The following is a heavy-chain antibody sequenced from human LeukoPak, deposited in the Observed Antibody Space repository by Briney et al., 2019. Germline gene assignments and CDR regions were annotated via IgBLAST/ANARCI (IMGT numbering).Heavy chain of an antibody. Sequence: GGSLRLSCAASGFTFSSYSMNWVRQTPGKGLEWVSFISSSSGHIYYADPVKGRFTISRDNAKNSLYLQMNSLRAEDTAVYYCARDRLISGRYYEVEHWGQGTLVTVSS. V-gene: IGHV3-21*01. CDR1: GFTFSSYS. CDR2: ISSSSGHI. CDR3: ARDRLISGRYYEVEH. D-gene: IGHD1-26*01. J-gene: IGHJ1*01.